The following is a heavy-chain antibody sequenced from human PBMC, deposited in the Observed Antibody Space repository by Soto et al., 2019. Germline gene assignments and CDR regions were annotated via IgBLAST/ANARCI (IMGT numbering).Heavy chain of an antibody. CDR1: GYTFTGYY. D-gene: IGHD2-2*01. CDR3: ARGRGIVVVPAATPEFDY. V-gene: IGHV1-2*04. CDR2: INTNSGGT. J-gene: IGHJ4*02. Sequence: QVQLVQSGAEVKKPGASVKVSCKASGYTFTGYYMHWVRQAPGQGLEWMGWINTNSGGTNYAQKFKGWVTMTRDTSISTAYMELSRLRSDDTAVYYCARGRGIVVVPAATPEFDYWGQGTLVTVSS.